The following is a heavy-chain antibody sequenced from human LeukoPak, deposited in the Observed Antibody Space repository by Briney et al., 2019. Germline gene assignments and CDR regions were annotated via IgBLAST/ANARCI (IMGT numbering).Heavy chain of an antibody. V-gene: IGHV3-21*01. D-gene: IGHD1-26*01. CDR1: GFTFSSYS. J-gene: IGHJ3*02. CDR2: ISSSSSYI. Sequence: GGSLRLSCAASGFTFSSYSMNWARQAPGKGLEWVSSISSSSSYIYYADSVKGRFTISRDNAKNSLYLQMNSLRAEDTAVYYCARGRVVGATTPYDAFDIWGQGTMATVSS. CDR3: ARGRVVGATTPYDAFDI.